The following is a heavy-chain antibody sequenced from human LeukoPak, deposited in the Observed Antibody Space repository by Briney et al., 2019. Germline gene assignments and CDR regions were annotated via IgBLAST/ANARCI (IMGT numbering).Heavy chain of an antibody. CDR1: GYTFTRYV. J-gene: IGHJ4*02. CDR3: ARETRYSSGWYIDY. Sequence: ASVKVSCKASGYTFTRYVISWVRQAPGQGLEWMGWLSAYNGNTNYAPKLQGRVTMTTDTSTSTAYMELRSLRSDDTAVYYCARETRYSSGWYIDYWGQGTLVTVSS. CDR2: LSAYNGNT. V-gene: IGHV1-18*01. D-gene: IGHD6-19*01.